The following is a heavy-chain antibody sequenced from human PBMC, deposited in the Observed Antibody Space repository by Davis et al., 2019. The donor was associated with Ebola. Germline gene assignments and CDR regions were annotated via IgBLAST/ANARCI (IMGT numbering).Heavy chain of an antibody. Sequence: SETLSLTCAVYGGSFSGYYWSWIRQPPGKGLEWIGEINHSGSTNYKPSLKSRVTISVDTSKNQFYLKLSSVTAADTAVYFCARHCSSTSCSYFDYWGQGTRVTVSS. CDR1: GGSFSGYY. V-gene: IGHV4-34*01. D-gene: IGHD2-2*01. CDR2: INHSGST. CDR3: ARHCSSTSCSYFDY. J-gene: IGHJ4*02.